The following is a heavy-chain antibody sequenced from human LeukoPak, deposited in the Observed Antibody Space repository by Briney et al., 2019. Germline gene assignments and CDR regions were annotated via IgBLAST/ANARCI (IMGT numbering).Heavy chain of an antibody. CDR2: ISTSSSYI. D-gene: IGHD3-10*01. V-gene: IGHV3-21*01. Sequence: PGGSLRLSCAASGFTFSSYTMNWVRQAPGKGLEWVSSISTSSSYIYYADSVKGRFTISRDNARNSLYLEMNSLRAEDTAVYYCATVFGGSGSYGDYWGQGTLVTVSS. J-gene: IGHJ4*02. CDR1: GFTFSSYT. CDR3: ATVFGGSGSYGDY.